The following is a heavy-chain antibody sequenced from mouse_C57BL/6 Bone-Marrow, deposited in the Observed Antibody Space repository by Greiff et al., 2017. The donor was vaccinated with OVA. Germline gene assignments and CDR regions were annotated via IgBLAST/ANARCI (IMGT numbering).Heavy chain of an antibody. D-gene: IGHD2-3*01. V-gene: IGHV3-6*01. J-gene: IGHJ1*03. Sequence: EVQVVESGPGLVKPSQSLSLTCSVTGYSITSGYYWNWIRQFPGNKLEWMGYISYDGSNNYNPSLKNRISITRDTSKNQFFLKLNSVTTEDTATYYCASLYDGSSWYVDVWGTGTTVTVSS. CDR1: GYSITSGYY. CDR3: ASLYDGSSWYVDV. CDR2: ISYDGSN.